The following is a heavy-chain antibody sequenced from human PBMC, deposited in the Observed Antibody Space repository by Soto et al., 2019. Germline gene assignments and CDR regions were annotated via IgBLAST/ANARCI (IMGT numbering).Heavy chain of an antibody. V-gene: IGHV1-24*01. J-gene: IGHJ3*02. CDR1: GYTLTELS. D-gene: IGHD3-16*02. CDR3: ATTSRGELSFPYAFDI. CDR2: FDPEDGET. Sequence: ASVKVSCKVSGYTLTELSMHWVRQAPGKGLEWMGGFDPEDGETIYAQKFQGRVTMTEDTSTDTAYMELSSLRSEDTAVYYCATTSRGELSFPYAFDIWGQGTMVTVSS.